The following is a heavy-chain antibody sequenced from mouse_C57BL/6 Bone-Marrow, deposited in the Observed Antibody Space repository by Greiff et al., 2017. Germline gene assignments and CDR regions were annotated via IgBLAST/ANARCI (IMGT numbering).Heavy chain of an antibody. CDR1: GFTFSSYA. D-gene: IGHD1-1*01. CDR2: ISSGGDYI. Sequence: EVQVVESGEGLVKPGGSLKLSCAASGFTFSSYAMSWVRQTPEKRLEWVAYISSGGDYIYYADPVKGRFTISRDNARNTLYLQMSSLKSEDTAMYYCTRDPAVVGMDYWGQGTSVTVSS. CDR3: TRDPAVVGMDY. V-gene: IGHV5-9-1*02. J-gene: IGHJ4*01.